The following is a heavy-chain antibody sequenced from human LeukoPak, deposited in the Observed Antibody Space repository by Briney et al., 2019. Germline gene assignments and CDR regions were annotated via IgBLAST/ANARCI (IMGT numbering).Heavy chain of an antibody. CDR3: ARQVSSSWYYFDY. D-gene: IGHD6-13*01. J-gene: IGHJ4*02. V-gene: IGHV4-59*08. CDR1: GGSISSYY. CDR2: IYYSGST. Sequence: SETLSLTCTVSGGSISSYYWSWVRQPPGKGLEWIGYIYYSGSTNYNPSLKSRVTISVDTSKNQFSLKLSSVTAADTAVYYCARQVSSSWYYFDYWGQGTLVTVSS.